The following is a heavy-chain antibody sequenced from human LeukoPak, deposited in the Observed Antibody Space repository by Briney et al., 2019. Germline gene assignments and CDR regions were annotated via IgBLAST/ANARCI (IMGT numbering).Heavy chain of an antibody. CDR2: ISTHSSDI. D-gene: IGHD3-10*01. CDR1: GFIFSSYR. CDR3: ARDRGPVDY. J-gene: IGHJ4*02. Sequence: GGSLRLSCAASGFIFSSYRMNWVRHAPGKGLEWLTYISTHSSDIQYADSVRGRFTISRDNAKKSLYLQLNSLRGEDRVVYYCARDRGPVDYWGQGTRVTVSS. V-gene: IGHV3-48*01.